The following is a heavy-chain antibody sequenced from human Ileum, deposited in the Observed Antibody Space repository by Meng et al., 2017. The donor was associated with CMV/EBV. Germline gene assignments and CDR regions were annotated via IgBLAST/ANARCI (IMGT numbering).Heavy chain of an antibody. Sequence: SVKVSCKASGGTFSRYAISWVRQAPGQGLEWLGGIISIFDTANYAQKFQGRLTISTDDTTSTAYIEPSSLRSEDKAIYYCAESAIPVDTAFDYWGQGTLVTVSS. CDR2: IISIFDTA. J-gene: IGHJ4*02. CDR1: GGTFSRYA. V-gene: IGHV1-69*05. CDR3: AESAIPVDTAFDY. D-gene: IGHD5-18*01.